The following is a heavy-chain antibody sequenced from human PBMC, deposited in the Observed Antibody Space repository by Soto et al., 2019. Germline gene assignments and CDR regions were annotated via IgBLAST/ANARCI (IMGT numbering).Heavy chain of an antibody. CDR1: GFTLSSYW. D-gene: IGHD2-8*01. Sequence: EVQLVEAGGDLVQPGGSLRLSCVASGFTLSSYWMHWVRQAPGKGLVWVSRISSDGSTTNYADSVKGRFTISRDNARNTLFLQKDSPRADDTAPYYRTRVINGRSGLFGDWGQGALVTVSS. V-gene: IGHV3-74*01. CDR3: TRVINGRSGLFGD. J-gene: IGHJ4*02. CDR2: ISSDGSTT.